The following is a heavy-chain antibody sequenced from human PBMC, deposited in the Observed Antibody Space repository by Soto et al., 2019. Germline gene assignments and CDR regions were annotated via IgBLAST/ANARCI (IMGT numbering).Heavy chain of an antibody. Sequence: SETLSLTCAVSGGSISSSNWGSWVRQYPGEGLEWIGHIYDSGNMYFYNPSLKSRVTISADTSRNQFSLSLSSLTAADTAVYYCARVDHRGYFSVLTDFWGQGILVTVSS. V-gene: IGHV4-4*02. J-gene: IGHJ4*02. CDR1: GGSISSSNW. CDR3: ARVDHRGYFSVLTDF. D-gene: IGHD3-10*02. CDR2: IYDSGNMY.